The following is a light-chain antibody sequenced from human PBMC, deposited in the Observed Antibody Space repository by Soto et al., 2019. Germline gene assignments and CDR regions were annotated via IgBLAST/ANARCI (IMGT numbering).Light chain of an antibody. CDR1: SSDVGSFSR. Sequence: QSVLTQPPSLSGSPGQSVTIHCTGSSSDVGSFSRVSWYQQPPGTAPKLIIYEVSYRPSGVPDRFSGSKSGNTASLTISGLLAEDEADYYCSSYTTSNTYVFGTGTKVTVL. J-gene: IGLJ1*01. V-gene: IGLV2-18*02. CDR2: EVS. CDR3: SSYTTSNTYV.